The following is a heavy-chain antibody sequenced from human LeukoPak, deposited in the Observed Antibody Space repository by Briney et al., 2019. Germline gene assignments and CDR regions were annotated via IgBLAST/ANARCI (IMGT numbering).Heavy chain of an antibody. CDR3: AKAPSGYSSGWYGNFDY. V-gene: IGHV3-30*02. CDR1: GFTFSSYG. J-gene: IGHJ4*02. Sequence: GGSLRLSCAASGFTFSSYGMHWVRQAPGKGLEWVAFIRYDGSNKYYADSVKGRFTISRDNSKNTLYLQINSLRAEDTAVYYCAKAPSGYSSGWYGNFDYWGQGTLVTVSS. D-gene: IGHD6-19*01. CDR2: IRYDGSNK.